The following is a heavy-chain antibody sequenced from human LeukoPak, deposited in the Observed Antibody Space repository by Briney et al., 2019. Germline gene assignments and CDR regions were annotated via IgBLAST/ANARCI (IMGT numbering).Heavy chain of an antibody. J-gene: IGHJ5*02. CDR2: ISWNSGKI. D-gene: IGHD3-16*01. CDR3: ARPRGIDTSSGNNWFDP. CDR1: GFSFDDYA. Sequence: GGSLRLSCAASGFSFDDYAMHWVRQAPGKGLEWVSGISWNSGKIGYADSVKGRFTISRDNAKNSLYLQMNSLRVEDTAVYYCARPRGIDTSSGNNWFDPWGQGTLVTVSS. V-gene: IGHV3-9*01.